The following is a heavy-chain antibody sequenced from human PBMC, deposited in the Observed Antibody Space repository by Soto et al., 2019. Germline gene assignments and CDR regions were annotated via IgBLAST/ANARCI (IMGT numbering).Heavy chain of an antibody. J-gene: IGHJ4*02. D-gene: IGHD3-10*01. Sequence: SSELSWKTSGETFTDYYSHWVRQENGQGLEWMGIISPSGGSTAYAQKFQGRVTMTRDSSTSTVYMELSSLRSEDTAVYYCARDRDYYGSGTAPHFDDWVQRTLV. V-gene: IGHV1-46*01. CDR1: GETFTDYY. CDR3: ARDRDYYGSGTAPHFDD. CDR2: ISPSGGST.